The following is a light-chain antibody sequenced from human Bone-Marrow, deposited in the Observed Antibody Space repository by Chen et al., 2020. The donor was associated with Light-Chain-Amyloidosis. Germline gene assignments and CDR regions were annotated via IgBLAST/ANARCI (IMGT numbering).Light chain of an antibody. V-gene: IGLV2-14*01. J-gene: IGLJ1*01. Sequence: QSALTQPASVSGSPRPSLPISCPGTSSDVGGDNHVSWYQQHPDKAPKLMIYEVTNRPSWVPDRFSGSKSDNTASLTISGLQTEDEADYFCSSYTITNTLVFGSGTRVTVL. CDR2: EVT. CDR1: SSDVGGDNH. CDR3: SSYTITNTLV.